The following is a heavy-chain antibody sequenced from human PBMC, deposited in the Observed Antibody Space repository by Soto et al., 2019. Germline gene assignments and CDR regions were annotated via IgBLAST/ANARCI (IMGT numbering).Heavy chain of an antibody. CDR2: IKQDGSQT. Sequence: QLVESGGGLVQPGGSLRLSCATSGFTFSNYWMTWVRQAPGKGLEWLANIKQDGSQTYYMDSVKGRFTVSRDNAKNSVYLQMNSLRAEDTAVYYCARIGYSSSSNDFWGQGTLVTVSS. V-gene: IGHV3-7*05. CDR1: GFTFSNYW. CDR3: ARIGYSSSSNDF. J-gene: IGHJ4*02. D-gene: IGHD6-6*01.